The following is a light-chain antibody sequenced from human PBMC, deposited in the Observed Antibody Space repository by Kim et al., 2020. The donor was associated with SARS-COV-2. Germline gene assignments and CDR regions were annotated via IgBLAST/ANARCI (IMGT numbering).Light chain of an antibody. J-gene: IGKJ4*01. CDR1: QSVSRY. CDR3: QQYGSSPLT. V-gene: IGKV3-20*01. CDR2: SIS. Sequence: SLYPGERATLSCRPSQSVSRYLAWYQQKPGQAPRLLIYSISTRATGIPDRFTGSGSGTDFTLTISRLEPEDFAMYYCQQYGSSPLTFGGGTKVDIK.